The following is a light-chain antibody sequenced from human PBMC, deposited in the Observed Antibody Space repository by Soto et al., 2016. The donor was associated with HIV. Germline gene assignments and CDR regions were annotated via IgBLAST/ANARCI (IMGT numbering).Light chain of an antibody. V-gene: IGKV1-39*01. CDR2: AAS. CDR1: QTIRNY. CDR3: QQTYNTRMYT. J-gene: IGKJ2*01. Sequence: DIQMTQSPSSLSASVGDRVTLTCRASQTIRNYLNWYQQKPGEAPKLLIYAASSLQSGVPSRFSGSESGTDFTLTISSLQPEDFATYYCQQTYNTRMYTFGQGTKLEIK.